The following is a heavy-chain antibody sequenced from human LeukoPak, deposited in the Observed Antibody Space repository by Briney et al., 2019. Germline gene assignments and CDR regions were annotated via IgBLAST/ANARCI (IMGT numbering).Heavy chain of an antibody. J-gene: IGHJ6*03. CDR1: GFTFSSYA. D-gene: IGHD6-13*01. V-gene: IGHV3-30*04. CDR3: ARLVYIAAAEVDYMDV. Sequence: GRSLRLSCAASGFTFSSYAMHWVRQAPGKGLEWVAVISYDGSNKYYADSVKGRFTISRDNSKNTLYLQMNSLRAEDTAVYYCARLVYIAAAEVDYMDVWGKGTTVTVSS. CDR2: ISYDGSNK.